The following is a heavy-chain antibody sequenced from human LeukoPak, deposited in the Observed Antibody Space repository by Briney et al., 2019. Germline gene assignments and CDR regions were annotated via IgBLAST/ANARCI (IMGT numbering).Heavy chain of an antibody. Sequence: GGSLRLSCAASGFTFSSYSMNWVRQAPGKGLEWVSYISSSSSTIYYADSVKGRFTISRDNAKNSLYLQMNSLRAEDTAVYYCASYVWGSYRYFDYWGQGTLVTVPS. D-gene: IGHD3-16*02. V-gene: IGHV3-48*01. CDR3: ASYVWGSYRYFDY. J-gene: IGHJ4*02. CDR2: ISSSSSTI. CDR1: GFTFSSYS.